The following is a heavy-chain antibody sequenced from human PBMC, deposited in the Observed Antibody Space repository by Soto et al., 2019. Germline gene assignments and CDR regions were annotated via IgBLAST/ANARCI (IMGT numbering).Heavy chain of an antibody. CDR3: ARHGKYNWNHYRWFDP. Sequence: GESLKISCTGSGYSFTSYWISWVRQMPGKGLEWMGRIDPSDSYTNYSPSFQGHVTISADKSISTAYLQWSSLKASDTAMYYWARHGKYNWNHYRWFDPWGQGTLVTVSS. CDR1: GYSFTSYW. CDR2: IDPSDSYT. J-gene: IGHJ5*02. V-gene: IGHV5-10-1*01. D-gene: IGHD1-20*01.